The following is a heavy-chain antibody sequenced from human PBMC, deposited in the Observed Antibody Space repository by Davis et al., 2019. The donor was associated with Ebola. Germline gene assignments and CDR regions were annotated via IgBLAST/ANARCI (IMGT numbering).Heavy chain of an antibody. CDR1: GLTVSSDY. V-gene: IGHV3-53*05. CDR3: ARDPGLPNGMDV. Sequence: PGGSLRLSCAASGLTVSSDYMSWVRQAPGKGLEWVSVIYSGGDTYYADSAKGRFTISRDNSKNTLYLQMSSLRPEDTAVYYCARDPGLPNGMDVWGQGTTVTVSS. J-gene: IGHJ6*02. CDR2: IYSGGDT.